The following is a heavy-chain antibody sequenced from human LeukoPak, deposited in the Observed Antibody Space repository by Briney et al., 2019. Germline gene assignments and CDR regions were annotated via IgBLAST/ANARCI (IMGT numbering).Heavy chain of an antibody. D-gene: IGHD6-13*01. CDR1: GFTFSSYE. J-gene: IGHJ6*03. CDR2: ISSSGSTI. V-gene: IGHV3-48*03. CDR3: ARDRGASSSWYVANDYYYYMDV. Sequence: GGSLRLSCAASGFTFSSYEMNWVRQAPGKGLEWVSYISSSGSTIYYADSVKGRFTISRDNAKNSLYLQMNSLRAEDTAVYYCARDRGASSSWYVANDYYYYMDVWGKGTTVTVSS.